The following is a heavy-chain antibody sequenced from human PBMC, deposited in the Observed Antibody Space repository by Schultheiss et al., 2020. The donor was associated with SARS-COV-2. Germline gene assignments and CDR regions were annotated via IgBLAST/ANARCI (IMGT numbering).Heavy chain of an antibody. V-gene: IGHV3-23*01. Sequence: GESLKISCAASGFTFSSYAMSWVRQAPGKGLEWVSAISGSGGSTYYADSVKGRFTISRDNSKNTLYLQMNSLRAEDTAVYYCARGPPSNTGYSSGSDAFDIWGQGTMVTVAS. D-gene: IGHD6-19*01. CDR2: ISGSGGST. CDR3: ARGPPSNTGYSSGSDAFDI. J-gene: IGHJ3*02. CDR1: GFTFSSYA.